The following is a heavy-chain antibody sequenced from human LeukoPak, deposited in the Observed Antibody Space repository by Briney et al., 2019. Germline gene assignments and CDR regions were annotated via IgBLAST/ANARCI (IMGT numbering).Heavy chain of an antibody. CDR3: ARYYDILTAYDY. CDR2: ISYDGSNQ. D-gene: IGHD3-9*01. V-gene: IGHV3-30*19. J-gene: IGHJ4*02. Sequence: GRSLRRSCAACGVTCGSYGMHWVGEAQGKGRDWGAVISYDGSNQYYADSVKGRFTISRDNSKNTLHLQMNSLRAEDTAVYYCARYYDILTAYDYWGQGTLVTVSS. CDR1: GVTCGSYG.